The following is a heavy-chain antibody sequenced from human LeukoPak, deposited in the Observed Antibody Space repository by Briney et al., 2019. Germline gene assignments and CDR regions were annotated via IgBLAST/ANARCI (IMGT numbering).Heavy chain of an antibody. Sequence: GASVKVSCKASGYTFTSYYMHWVRQAPGQGLEWMGIINPSGGSTSYAQKFQGRVTMTRDTSTSTVYMELSSLRSEDTAVYYCAREGSDYDILTGYPAWGQGTLVTVSS. CDR1: GYTFTSYY. CDR3: AREGSDYDILTGYPA. V-gene: IGHV1-46*01. CDR2: INPSGGST. D-gene: IGHD3-9*01. J-gene: IGHJ4*02.